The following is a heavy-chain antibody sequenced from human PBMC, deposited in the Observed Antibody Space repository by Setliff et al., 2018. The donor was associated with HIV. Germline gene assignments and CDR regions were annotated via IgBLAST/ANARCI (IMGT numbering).Heavy chain of an antibody. D-gene: IGHD3-10*01. CDR1: GLTLSSYW. CDR2: INQDGSGK. Sequence: PGGSLRLSCAASGLTLSSYWMNWVRQTPGKGLEWVANINQDGSGKYYIDSVKGRFTISRDNAKNSLYLQMNSLRVEDTAIYYCARALQGSRRDPDYWGQGTLVTVS. J-gene: IGHJ4*02. CDR3: ARALQGSRRDPDY. V-gene: IGHV3-7*03.